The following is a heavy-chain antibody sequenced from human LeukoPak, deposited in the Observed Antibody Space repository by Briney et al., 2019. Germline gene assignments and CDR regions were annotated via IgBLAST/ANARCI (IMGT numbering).Heavy chain of an antibody. CDR3: ARDLYYYGSSGYYIFDY. D-gene: IGHD3-22*01. J-gene: IGHJ4*02. V-gene: IGHV4-4*07. CDR2: IYTSGST. Sequence: PSETLSLTRTVSGGSISSYYWSWIRQPPGKGLGWIWRIYTSGSTKYNPSLKSRANMSVDTSKNQFSLKLSSVTAADTAVYYCARDLYYYGSSGYYIFDYWGQGTLVTVSS. CDR1: GGSISSYY.